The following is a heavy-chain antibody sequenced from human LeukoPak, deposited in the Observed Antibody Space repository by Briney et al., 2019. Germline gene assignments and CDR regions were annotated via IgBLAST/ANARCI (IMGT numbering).Heavy chain of an antibody. V-gene: IGHV3-48*03. Sequence: GGSLRLSCEASGFTFSNYGMNWVRQAPGKGLEWISYIRPNDGTTHYADSVKGRFTISRDNAKNSLSLQMTSLRADDSAVYYCVRGQTSLDNWFDPWGQGTLVIVFS. CDR1: GFTFSNYG. J-gene: IGHJ5*02. CDR3: VRGQTSLDNWFDP. CDR2: IRPNDGTT.